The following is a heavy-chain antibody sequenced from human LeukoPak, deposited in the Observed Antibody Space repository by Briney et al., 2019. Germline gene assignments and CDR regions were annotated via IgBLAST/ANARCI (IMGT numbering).Heavy chain of an antibody. J-gene: IGHJ4*02. V-gene: IGHV1-69*13. CDR1: GGTFSSYA. CDR2: IIPIFGTA. CDR3: ARGGIVVVPAAMTL. Sequence: GASVKVSCKASGGTFSSYAISWVRQAPGQGLEWMGGIIPIFGTASYAQKFQGRVTITADESTSTAYMELSSLRSEDTAVYYCARGGIVVVPAAMTLWGRGTLVTVSS. D-gene: IGHD2-2*01.